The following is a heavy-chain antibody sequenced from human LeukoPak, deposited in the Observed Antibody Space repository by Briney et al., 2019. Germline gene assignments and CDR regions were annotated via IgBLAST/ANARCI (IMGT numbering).Heavy chain of an antibody. CDR3: ARGNYFDY. CDR2: IYYSGST. Sequence: SETLSLTCSVSGYSISSGYYWGWIRQPPGKGLEWIGSIYYSGSTYYNPSLKSRVTISVDTSKNQFSLNLSSVTAADTAVYYCARGNYFDYWGQGTLVTVSS. J-gene: IGHJ4*02. V-gene: IGHV4-38-2*02. CDR1: GYSISSGYY.